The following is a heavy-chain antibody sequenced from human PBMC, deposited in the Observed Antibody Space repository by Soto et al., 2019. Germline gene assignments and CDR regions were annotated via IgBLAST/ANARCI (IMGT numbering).Heavy chain of an antibody. CDR1: GFTFSSYS. V-gene: IGHV3-21*01. J-gene: IGHJ4*02. CDR2: ISSSSSYI. Sequence: EVQLVESGGGLVKPGGSLRLSCAASGFTFSSYSMNWVRQAPGKGLEWVSSISSSSSYIYYADSVKGRFTISRDNAKNSLYLQMNSLSAEDTAVYYCARASTSTYYFDYWGQGTLVTVSS. CDR3: ARASTSTYYFDY.